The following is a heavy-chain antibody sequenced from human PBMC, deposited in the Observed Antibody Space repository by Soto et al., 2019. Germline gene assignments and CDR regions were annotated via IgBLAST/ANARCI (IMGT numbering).Heavy chain of an antibody. Sequence: PGGSLRLSCAASGFSFSIFPMHWVRQAPGKGPEWVALISYDGTNKFYADSGKGRFTISRDNSKSTLYLQVDSLRPEDAAVYYCARDPKTSGGQHWAFNYFDSWGQGTLVTVSS. V-gene: IGHV3-30-3*01. CDR2: ISYDGTNK. J-gene: IGHJ4*02. CDR1: GFSFSIFP. D-gene: IGHD7-27*01. CDR3: ARDPKTSGGQHWAFNYFDS.